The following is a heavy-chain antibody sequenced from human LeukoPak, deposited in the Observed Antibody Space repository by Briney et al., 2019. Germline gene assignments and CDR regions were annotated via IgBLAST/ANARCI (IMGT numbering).Heavy chain of an antibody. CDR1: GFTFSRYA. Sequence: PGGSLRLSCVASGFTFSRYAIGRVPQAPGKGLEGGPAISGSGVTTHYAGSVKGRFSISRDNSKNTLYLQMDSLRAEDTALYYCAKRVVVGATSPYSDFQDWGQGTLVTVSS. CDR3: AKRVVVGATSPYSDFQD. J-gene: IGHJ1*01. V-gene: IGHV3-23*01. D-gene: IGHD1-26*01. CDR2: ISGSGVTT.